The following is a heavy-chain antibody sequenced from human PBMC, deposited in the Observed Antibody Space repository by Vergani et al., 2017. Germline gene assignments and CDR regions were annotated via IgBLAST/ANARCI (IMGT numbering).Heavy chain of an antibody. V-gene: IGHV3-30*02. CDR3: AKARDPNCKGGNCYSYYYGLDL. Sequence: QVQLVESGGGVVQPGGSLRLSCAASGFSFSSFGMHWVRQAPGKGLEWVTFIRYDGSNKYYADSVKGRFTISRDNSKNTVYLQMNSLRTGDTAVYYCAKARDPNCKGGNCYSYYYGLDLWGQGTTVTVSS. D-gene: IGHD2-21*01. CDR1: GFSFSSFG. CDR2: IRYDGSNK. J-gene: IGHJ6*02.